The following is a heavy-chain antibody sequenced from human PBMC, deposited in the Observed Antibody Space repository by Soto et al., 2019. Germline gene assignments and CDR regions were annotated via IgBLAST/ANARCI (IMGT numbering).Heavy chain of an antibody. CDR3: ARKHLSIAARLFRDLLGWFDP. V-gene: IGHV4-34*01. CDR1: GGSFSGYY. J-gene: IGHJ5*02. CDR2: INHSGST. D-gene: IGHD6-6*01. Sequence: SETLSLTCAVYGGSFSGYYWSWIRQPPGKGLEWIGEINHSGSTNYNPSLKSRVTISVDTSKNQFSLKLSSVTAADTAVYYCARKHLSIAARLFRDLLGWFDPWGQGTLVTVSS.